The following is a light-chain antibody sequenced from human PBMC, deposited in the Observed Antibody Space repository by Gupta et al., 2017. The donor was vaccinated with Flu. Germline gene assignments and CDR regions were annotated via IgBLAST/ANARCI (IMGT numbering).Light chain of an antibody. CDR2: GAS. CDR1: QSVSSN. Sequence: EIVMTQSPATLSVSPGERATLSCRASQSVSSNLAWYQQKPGQAPRLPIYGASTRATGIPARFSGSGSGTEFTLTISSRQSEDFAVYYCQQYNNWPPFTFGQGTRLGIK. CDR3: QQYNNWPPFT. V-gene: IGKV3-15*01. J-gene: IGKJ5*01.